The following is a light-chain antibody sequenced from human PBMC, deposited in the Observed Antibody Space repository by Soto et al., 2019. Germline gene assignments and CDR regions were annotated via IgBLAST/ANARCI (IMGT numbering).Light chain of an antibody. CDR1: SSDVGGYDY. CDR2: DVS. V-gene: IGLV2-14*01. CDR3: SSYTRSSTLV. J-gene: IGLJ1*01. Sequence: QSALTKPASVSGSPGQSITISCTGTSSDVGGYDYVSWYQQHPGKAPKQTMYDVSNRHSGVFNRVTGSNSGNTASLTISXXXXXXXXXXXCSSYTRSSTLVFGTGTKVTV.